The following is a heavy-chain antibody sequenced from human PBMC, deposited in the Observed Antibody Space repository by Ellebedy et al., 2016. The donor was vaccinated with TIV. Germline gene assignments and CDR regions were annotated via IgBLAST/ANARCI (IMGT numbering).Heavy chain of an antibody. V-gene: IGHV3-9*01. CDR2: ISWNSGSI. Sequence: SLKISXAASGFTFDDYAMHWVRQAPGKGLEWVSGISWNSGSIGYADSVKGRFTISRDNAKNSLFLQMNSLRAEDTAVYYCARGGAPGGWWHYWGQGALVTVSS. J-gene: IGHJ4*02. CDR3: ARGGAPGGWWHY. CDR1: GFTFDDYA. D-gene: IGHD6-19*01.